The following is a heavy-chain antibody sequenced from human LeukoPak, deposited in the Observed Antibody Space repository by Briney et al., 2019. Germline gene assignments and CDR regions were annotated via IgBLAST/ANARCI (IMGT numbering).Heavy chain of an antibody. D-gene: IGHD2-15*01. CDR1: GGTFSSYA. V-gene: IGHV1-69*05. CDR2: IIPIFGTA. J-gene: IGHJ3*02. CDR3: ARGRWRSSDAFDI. Sequence: ASVKLSCKASGGTFSSYAISWVRQAPGQGLEWMGGIIPIFGTANYAQKFQGRVTITTDESTSTAYMELSSLRSEDTAVYYCARGRWRSSDAFDIWGQGTMVTVSS.